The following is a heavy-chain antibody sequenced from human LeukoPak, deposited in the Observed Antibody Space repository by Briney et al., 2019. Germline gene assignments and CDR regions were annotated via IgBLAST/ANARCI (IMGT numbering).Heavy chain of an antibody. CDR2: IRYDGSNK. V-gene: IGHV3-30*02. CDR1: GFTFSSYG. D-gene: IGHD5-24*01. Sequence: GGSLRLSCAASGFTFSSYGMHWVRQAPGKGLEWVAFIRYDGSNKYYADSVKGRFTISRDNSKNTLYLQMGSLRAEDMAVYYCARDPRGGWLQLPHYYFDYWGQGTLVTVSS. CDR3: ARDPRGGWLQLPHYYFDY. J-gene: IGHJ4*02.